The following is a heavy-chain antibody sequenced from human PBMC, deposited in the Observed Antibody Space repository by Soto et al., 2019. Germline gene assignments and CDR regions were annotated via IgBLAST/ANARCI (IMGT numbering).Heavy chain of an antibody. J-gene: IGHJ4*02. Sequence: QVQLVQSGAEVKKPGASVKVSCKASGYTFTSYYISWVRQAPGQGLEWMGWISAYNGNTNYAQKLQGRVTMTTDTXXXXXXXXXXXXXXXXXXXXXXXXXAXPEDYWGQGTLVTVSS. V-gene: IGHV1-18*01. CDR2: ISAYNGNT. CDR1: GYTFTSYY. CDR3: XXXAXPEDY.